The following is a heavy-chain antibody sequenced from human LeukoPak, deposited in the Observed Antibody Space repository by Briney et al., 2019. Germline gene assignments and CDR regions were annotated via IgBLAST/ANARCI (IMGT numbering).Heavy chain of an antibody. D-gene: IGHD3-16*02. CDR3: ARGEYDYVWGSYRTNWFDP. J-gene: IGHJ5*02. CDR2: IYYSGST. Sequence: SETLSLTCTVSGGSISSSSYYWGWIRQPPGKGLEWIGSIYYSGSTYYNPSLKSRVTISVDTSKNQFSLKLSSVTAADTAVYYCARGEYDYVWGSYRTNWFDPWGQGTLVTVSS. CDR1: GGSISSSSYY. V-gene: IGHV4-39*07.